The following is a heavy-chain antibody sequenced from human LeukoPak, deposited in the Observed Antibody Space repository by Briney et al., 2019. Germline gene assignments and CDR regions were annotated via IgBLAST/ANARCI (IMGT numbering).Heavy chain of an antibody. D-gene: IGHD2-2*01. CDR3: ARGGRQDIVVVLDAFDI. CDR2: IHPNSGGT. CDR1: GYTFTGYY. Sequence: GASVKVSCKASGYTFTGYYMHWVRQAPGQGLEWMGWIHPNSGGTNYAQKFQGWVTMTRDTSISTAYMELSRLRSDDTAVYYCARGGRQDIVVVLDAFDIWGQGTMVTVSS. V-gene: IGHV1-2*04. J-gene: IGHJ3*02.